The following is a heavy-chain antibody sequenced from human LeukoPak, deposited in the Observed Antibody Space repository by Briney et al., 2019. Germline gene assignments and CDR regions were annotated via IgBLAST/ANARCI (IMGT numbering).Heavy chain of an antibody. CDR3: ARVVGCGGDCYSGSDY. Sequence: ASVKVSCKASGYTFTSYAMNWVRQAPGQGLEWMGWINTNTGNPTYAQGFTGRFVFSLDTSVSTAYLQISSLKAEDTAVYYCARVVGCGGDCYSGSDYWGQGTLVTVSS. V-gene: IGHV7-4-1*02. CDR1: GYTFTSYA. D-gene: IGHD2-21*02. J-gene: IGHJ4*02. CDR2: INTNTGNP.